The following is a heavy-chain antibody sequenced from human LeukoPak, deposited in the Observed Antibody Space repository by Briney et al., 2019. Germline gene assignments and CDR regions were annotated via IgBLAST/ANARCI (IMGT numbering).Heavy chain of an antibody. D-gene: IGHD5-12*01. CDR3: ARDKAAIGYSGYDEYYFDY. J-gene: IGHJ4*02. Sequence: GGSLRLSCAASGFTFSSYSMNWVRQAPGKGLEWVSSISSSSSYIYYADSVKGRFTISRDNAKNSLYLQMNSLRAEDTAVYYCARDKAAIGYSGYDEYYFDYWGQGTLVTVSS. CDR1: GFTFSSYS. CDR2: ISSSSSYI. V-gene: IGHV3-21*01.